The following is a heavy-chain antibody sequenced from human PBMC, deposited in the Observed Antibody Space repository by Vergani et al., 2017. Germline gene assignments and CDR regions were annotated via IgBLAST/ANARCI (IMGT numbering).Heavy chain of an antibody. D-gene: IGHD6-19*01. Sequence: QWGAGLLKPSETLSLTCAVYGGSFSGYYWSWIRQPPGKALEWLAHIFSNDEKSYSTSLKSRLTISKDTSKSQVVLTMTNMDPVDTATYYCERTWYSSGWYDGFNYWGQGTLVTVSS. CDR1: GGSFSGYYW. V-gene: IGHV2-26*01. J-gene: IGHJ4*02. CDR3: ERTWYSSGWYDGFNY. CDR2: IFSNDEK.